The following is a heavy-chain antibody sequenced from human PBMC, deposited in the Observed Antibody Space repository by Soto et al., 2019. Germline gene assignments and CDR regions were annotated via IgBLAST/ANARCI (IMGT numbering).Heavy chain of an antibody. J-gene: IGHJ3*02. CDR3: ALGINAFDI. D-gene: IGHD7-27*01. CDR2: IYYSGGA. CDR1: FGSIGSGSYY. Sequence: TLSLTCPFSFGSIGSGSYYLSLIRQHPGKGLEWVGYIYYSGGAYYNPSLESRVTISLDTSKNQFSLKLNSVTAADTAVYYCALGINAFDIWGRGTMVTVSS. V-gene: IGHV4-31*03.